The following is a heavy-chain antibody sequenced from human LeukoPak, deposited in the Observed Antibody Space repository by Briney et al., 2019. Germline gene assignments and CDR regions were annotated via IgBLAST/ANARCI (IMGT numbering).Heavy chain of an antibody. D-gene: IGHD1-14*01. CDR2: VNGDWTGT. V-gene: IGHV3-74*01. J-gene: IGHJ4*02. CDR3: ARYADGIFY. Sequence: AGGSLRLSCAASGFTFRSSWMHWVRQAPGKGLILVSRVNGDWTGTIYADSVKGRFTISRDNAKNTLYLQMNSLRAEDPAVYYCARYADGIFYWGQGTLVTVSS. CDR1: GFTFRSSW.